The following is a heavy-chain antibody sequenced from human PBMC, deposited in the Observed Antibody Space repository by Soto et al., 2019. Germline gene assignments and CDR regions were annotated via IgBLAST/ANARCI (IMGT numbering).Heavy chain of an antibody. CDR2: ISAYNGNT. J-gene: IGHJ6*02. CDR3: ARSDIVVVPAARPMDV. CDR1: GYTFTSYG. D-gene: IGHD2-2*02. Sequence: GASVKVSCKASGYTFTSYGISWVRQAPGQGLEWMGWISAYNGNTNYAQKLQGRVTMTTDTSTSTAYMELRSLRSDDTAVYYCARSDIVVVPAARPMDVWGQGTTVTVSS. V-gene: IGHV1-18*04.